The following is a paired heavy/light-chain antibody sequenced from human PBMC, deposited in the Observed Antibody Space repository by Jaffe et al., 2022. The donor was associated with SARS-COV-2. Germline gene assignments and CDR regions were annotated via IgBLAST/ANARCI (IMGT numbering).Heavy chain of an antibody. Sequence: EVQLVESGGGLVEPGESLRLSCAASGFTFTNAWMSWVRQAPGKGPEWVARIKSKVDGGTTDYVPPVKGRFIISRDDSKNTLFLQMNSLKTEDTAVYYCTADWPGGNSDYFDFWGQGTLVTVSS. D-gene: IGHD2-21*02. J-gene: IGHJ4*02. V-gene: IGHV3-15*01. CDR3: TADWPGGNSDYFDF. CDR2: IKSKVDGGTT. CDR1: GFTFTNAW.
Light chain of an antibody. CDR3: QSADRIGVYV. CDR1: ALAKKH. J-gene: IGLJ1*01. Sequence: SYELTQPPSVSVSPGQTARITCSADALAKKHTYWYQQKPGQAPVLVIYKGSERPSGIPERFSGSSSGTTVTLTISGVQAEDEADYYCQSADRIGVYVFGTGTKVTVL. V-gene: IGLV3-25*03. CDR2: KGS.